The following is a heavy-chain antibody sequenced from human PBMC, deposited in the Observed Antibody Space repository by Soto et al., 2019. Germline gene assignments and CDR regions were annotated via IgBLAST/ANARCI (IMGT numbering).Heavy chain of an antibody. D-gene: IGHD1-26*01. V-gene: IGHV3-23*01. CDR3: AKEWDTGNYRHFDY. J-gene: IGHJ4*02. Sequence: GGSLRLSCAASGITFSNYAMSWVRQAPGKGLEWASAISGSGGRTFYADSAKGRFTISRDNSKNTLYLQMNSLRVEDTAVYYCAKEWDTGNYRHFDYWGQGTLVTVSS. CDR2: ISGSGGRT. CDR1: GITFSNYA.